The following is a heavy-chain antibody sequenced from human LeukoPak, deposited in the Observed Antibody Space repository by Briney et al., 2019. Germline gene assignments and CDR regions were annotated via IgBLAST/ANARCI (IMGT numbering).Heavy chain of an antibody. V-gene: IGHV4-34*01. CDR2: INHSGST. D-gene: IGHD3-3*01. J-gene: IGHJ6*03. CDR1: GGSLSGFY. CDR3: ARGNYDFWSGYYTYYYMDV. Sequence: PSETLSLTCAVYGGSLSGFYWSWIRQPPGKGLEWIGEINHSGSTNYNPSLKSRVTISVDTSKNQFSLKLSSVTAADTAVYYCARGNYDFWSGYYTYYYMDVWGKGTTVTVSS.